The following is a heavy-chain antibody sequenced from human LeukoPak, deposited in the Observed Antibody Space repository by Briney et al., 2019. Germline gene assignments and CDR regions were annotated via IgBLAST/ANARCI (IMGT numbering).Heavy chain of an antibody. V-gene: IGHV1-8*01. CDR3: AQGKSLFRGVIPYFFDY. Sequence: ASVKVSCKASGYTFTSYDINWVRQATGQGLEWMGWMNPNSGNTGYAQKFQGRVTMTRNTSISTAYMELSSLRSEDTAVYYCAQGKSLFRGVIPYFFDYWGQGTLVTVSS. D-gene: IGHD3-16*02. J-gene: IGHJ4*02. CDR2: MNPNSGNT. CDR1: GYTFTSYD.